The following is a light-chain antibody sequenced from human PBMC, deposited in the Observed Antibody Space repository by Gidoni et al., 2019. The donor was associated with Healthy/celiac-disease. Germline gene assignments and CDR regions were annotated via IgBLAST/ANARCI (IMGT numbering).Light chain of an antibody. Sequence: QLVLTQSPSASASLGASVKLTCTLRSGHSSYAIAWHQQQPEKRPRYLMKLNSDGSHSKGDGIPDRFSGSSSGAERYLTISSLQSEDEADYYCQTWGTGLVFGGGTKLTVL. CDR1: SGHSSYA. CDR3: QTWGTGLV. CDR2: LNSDGSH. J-gene: IGLJ2*01. V-gene: IGLV4-69*01.